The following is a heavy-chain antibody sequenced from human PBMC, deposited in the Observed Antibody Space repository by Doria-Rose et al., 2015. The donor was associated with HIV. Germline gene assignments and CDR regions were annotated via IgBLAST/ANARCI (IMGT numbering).Heavy chain of an antibody. CDR1: GVSLSSPGMG. V-gene: IGHV2-26*01. CDR2: NLSDDER. J-gene: IGHJ4*02. CDR3: ARIKSSRWYHKYYFDF. Sequence: QITLKESGPVLVKPTETLTLTCTVSGVSLSSPGMGVSWIRQPPASALEWLANNLSDDERYYKTSLKSRLTISRGTSKSQVVLTMTDMDPVDTATYYCARIKSSRWYHKYYFDFWGQGTLVIVSA. D-gene: IGHD6-13*01.